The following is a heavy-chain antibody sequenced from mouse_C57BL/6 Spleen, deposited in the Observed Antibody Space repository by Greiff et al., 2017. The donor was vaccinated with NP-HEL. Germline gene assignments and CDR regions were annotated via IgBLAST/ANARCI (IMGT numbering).Heavy chain of an antibody. D-gene: IGHD1-1*01. J-gene: IGHJ2*01. V-gene: IGHV5-4*01. CDR3: AREGSSSYYFDY. CDR1: GFTFSSYA. CDR2: ISDGGSYT. Sequence: VQLKESGGGLVKPGGSLKLSCAASGFTFSSYAMSWVRQTPEKRLVWVATISDGGSYTYYPDNVKGRFTISRDNAKNNLYLQMSHLKSEDTAMYYCAREGSSSYYFDYWGQGTTLTVSS.